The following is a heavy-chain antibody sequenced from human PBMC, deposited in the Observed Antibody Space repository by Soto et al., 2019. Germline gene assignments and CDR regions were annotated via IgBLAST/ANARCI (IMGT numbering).Heavy chain of an antibody. Sequence: SETLSLTCTVSGGSISSSSYYWGWIRQPPGKGLEWIGSIYYSGSTYYNPSLKSRVTISVDTSKNQFSLKLSSVTAADTAVYYCARCYRMVTEHNWFDPWGKGTLVT. CDR3: ARCYRMVTEHNWFDP. V-gene: IGHV4-39*01. CDR1: GGSISSSSYY. D-gene: IGHD5-18*01. CDR2: IYYSGST. J-gene: IGHJ5*02.